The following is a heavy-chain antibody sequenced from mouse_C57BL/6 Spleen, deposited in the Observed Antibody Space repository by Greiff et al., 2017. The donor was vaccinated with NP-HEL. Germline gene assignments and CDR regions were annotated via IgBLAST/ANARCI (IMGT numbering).Heavy chain of an antibody. D-gene: IGHD1-1*01. CDR3: VRHEDYGSSYRYFDV. Sequence: EVKLMESGGGLVQPKGSLKLSCAASGFSFNTYAMNWVRQAPGKGLEWVARIRSKSNNYATYYADSVKDRFTISRDDSESMLYLQMNNLKTEDTAMYYCVRHEDYGSSYRYFDVWGTGTTVTVSS. CDR1: GFSFNTYA. J-gene: IGHJ1*03. CDR2: IRSKSNNYAT. V-gene: IGHV10-1*01.